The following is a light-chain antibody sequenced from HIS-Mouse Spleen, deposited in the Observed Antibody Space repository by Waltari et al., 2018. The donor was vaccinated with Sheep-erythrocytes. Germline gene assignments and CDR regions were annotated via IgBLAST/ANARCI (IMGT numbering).Light chain of an antibody. Sequence: QSALTQPASVSGSPGQSITISCTGTSSAVGSYNLVSWYQQHPGKAPKLMLYEGSKRPSGVSNRFSGSKSGNTASLTISGLQAEDEADYYCCSYAGSSTPWVFGGGTKLTVL. CDR3: CSYAGSSTPWV. CDR2: EGS. CDR1: SSAVGSYNL. V-gene: IGLV2-23*01. J-gene: IGLJ3*02.